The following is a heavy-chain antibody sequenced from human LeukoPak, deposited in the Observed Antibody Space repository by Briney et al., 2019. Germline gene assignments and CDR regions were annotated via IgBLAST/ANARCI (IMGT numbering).Heavy chain of an antibody. D-gene: IGHD6-13*01. Sequence: PGGSLRLSCASSGFTFSNYCMRWVRQAPGKGLEWVANIKEDGSEKDYVDSVKGRFTISRDNAKNSLYLQMNSLRAEDTAIYYCARDWGAAGICDYWGQGTLVTVSS. CDR2: IKEDGSEK. CDR1: GFTFSNYC. V-gene: IGHV3-7*05. J-gene: IGHJ4*02. CDR3: ARDWGAAGICDY.